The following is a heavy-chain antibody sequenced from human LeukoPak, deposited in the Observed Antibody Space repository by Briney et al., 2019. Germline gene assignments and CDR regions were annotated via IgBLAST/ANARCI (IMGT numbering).Heavy chain of an antibody. CDR2: INHSGST. CDR3: ARGGWRLDY. CDR1: GGSFSGYY. V-gene: IGHV4-34*01. Sequence: SETLSLTCDVYGGSFSGYYWSWIRQPPGKGLEWIGEINHSGSTNYNPSLKSRVTISVDTSKNQFSLKLSSVTAADTAVYYCARGGWRLDYWGQGTLVTVSS. D-gene: IGHD2-15*01. J-gene: IGHJ4*02.